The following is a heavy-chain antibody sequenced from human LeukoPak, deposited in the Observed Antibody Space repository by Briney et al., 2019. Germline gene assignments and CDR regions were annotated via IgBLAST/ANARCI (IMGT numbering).Heavy chain of an antibody. D-gene: IGHD6-13*01. Sequence: SETLSLTCTVSGGSISSYYWSWIRQPPGKGLEWIGYIYDSGSTNYNPSLKSRVTISVDTSKNQFSLKLSSVTAADTAVYYCARYSSSWNFDYWGQGTLVTVSS. CDR1: GGSISSYY. J-gene: IGHJ4*02. CDR3: ARYSSSWNFDY. CDR2: IYDSGST. V-gene: IGHV4-59*01.